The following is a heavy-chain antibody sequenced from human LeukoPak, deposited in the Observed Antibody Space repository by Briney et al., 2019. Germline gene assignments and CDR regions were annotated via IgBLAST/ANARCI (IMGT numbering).Heavy chain of an antibody. CDR3: ARLGPASSGWPESFDY. CDR1: GFTFSSYS. J-gene: IGHJ4*02. D-gene: IGHD6-19*01. Sequence: GGSLRLSCAASGFTFSSYSMNWVRQAPGKGLEWVANIKRDGSEKYYVDSVKGRFTISRDNAKNSLDLQMNSLRAEDTAVYYCARLGPASSGWPESFDYWGQGTLVTVSS. CDR2: IKRDGSEK. V-gene: IGHV3-7*03.